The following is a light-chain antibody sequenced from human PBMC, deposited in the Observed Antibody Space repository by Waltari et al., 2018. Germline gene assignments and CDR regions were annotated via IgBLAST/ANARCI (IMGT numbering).Light chain of an antibody. V-gene: IGLV2-23*01. CDR1: SSDVGSYNL. Sequence: QSALTQPASVSGAPGQSITISCTGSSSDVGSYNLVSWYQQHPGKAPELMIYEGSKRPSGVSNRFSGSKSDNTASLTISGLQDEDEAHYYCSSYAGSSAPRVFGGGTKLTVL. J-gene: IGLJ3*02. CDR2: EGS. CDR3: SSYAGSSAPRV.